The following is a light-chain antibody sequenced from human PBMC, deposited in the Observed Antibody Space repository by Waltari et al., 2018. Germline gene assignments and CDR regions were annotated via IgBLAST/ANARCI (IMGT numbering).Light chain of an antibody. V-gene: IGKV1-39*01. CDR3: QQSYSTPHT. CDR1: QRISSY. J-gene: IGKJ2*01. CDR2: AAS. Sequence: DIQMTQSPSSLSASVGDRVTITCRASQRISSYLNWYQQKPGKAPNLLIYAASSLQSGVPSRFSGGGSGTEFTLTISSLQPEDFATYYCQQSYSTPHTFGQGSKLEIK.